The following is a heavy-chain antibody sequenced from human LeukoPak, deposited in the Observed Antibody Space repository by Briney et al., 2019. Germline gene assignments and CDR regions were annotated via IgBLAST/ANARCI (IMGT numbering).Heavy chain of an antibody. CDR3: ARDDPFTVFDL. V-gene: IGHV1-69*05. CDR1: GGTFSSYA. Sequence: EASVKVSCKASGGTFSSYAISWVRQAPGQGLEWMGRIIPIFGTANYAQKFQGRVTITTDESTSTAYMELSSLRSEDTAVYYCARDDPFTVFDLWGQGTLVTVS. D-gene: IGHD4-17*01. CDR2: IIPIFGTA. J-gene: IGHJ5*02.